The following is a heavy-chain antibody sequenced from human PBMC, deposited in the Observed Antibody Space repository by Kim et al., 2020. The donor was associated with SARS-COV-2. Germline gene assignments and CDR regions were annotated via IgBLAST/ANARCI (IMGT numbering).Heavy chain of an antibody. D-gene: IGHD2-21*01. CDR3: ARADLAYWD. Sequence: SNKYYADSVRGRFTISRDNSKNTLYLQVNSLGIEDTAVYYCARADLAYWDWGQGTLVTVSS. V-gene: IGHV3-30*01. J-gene: IGHJ4*02. CDR2: SNK.